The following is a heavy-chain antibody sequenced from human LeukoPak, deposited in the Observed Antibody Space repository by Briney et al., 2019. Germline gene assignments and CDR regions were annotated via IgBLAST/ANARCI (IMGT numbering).Heavy chain of an antibody. CDR2: IKSDGSST. CDR1: GFTFSSYA. J-gene: IGHJ4*02. V-gene: IGHV3-74*01. D-gene: IGHD6-13*01. Sequence: GGSLRLSCAASGFTFSSYAMHWVRQAPGKGLVWVSRIKSDGSSTSYADSVKGRFTISRDNAKNTLYLQMNSLRAEDTAVYYCARSTYSGSRVDYWGQGTLVTVSS. CDR3: ARSTYSGSRVDY.